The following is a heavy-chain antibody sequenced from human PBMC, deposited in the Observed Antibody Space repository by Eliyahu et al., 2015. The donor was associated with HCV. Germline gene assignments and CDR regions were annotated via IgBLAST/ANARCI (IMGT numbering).Heavy chain of an antibody. J-gene: IGHJ3*02. CDR3: ARATLRYYDSSGYRWDAFDI. D-gene: IGHD3-22*01. V-gene: IGHV1-69*02. CDR2: IXPILGIA. Sequence: EVMKPVSSVNVSCKASGGTFSSYTLSWVRQAPGQXLEWMGRIXPILGIANYAQKXXDRXTITADKSTSTAYMELSXLRSEDTXVYYCARATLRYYDSSGYRWDAFDIWGQGTMVTVSS. CDR1: GGTFSSYT.